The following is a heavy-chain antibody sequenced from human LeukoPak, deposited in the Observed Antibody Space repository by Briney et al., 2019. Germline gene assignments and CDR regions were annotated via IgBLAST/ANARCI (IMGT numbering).Heavy chain of an antibody. J-gene: IGHJ3*02. D-gene: IGHD3-22*01. CDR3: ARDGYYDSSGYRKYDGFDI. Sequence: GGSLRLSCAASGFTVSTNYMSWVRQAPGKGLEWVSLIYSGGITQYADSVKGRFTISRDNSKNTLYLQMTSLRAEDTAVYHCARDGYYDSSGYRKYDGFDIWGQGTLVTVSS. CDR2: IYSGGIT. V-gene: IGHV3-66*01. CDR1: GFTVSTNY.